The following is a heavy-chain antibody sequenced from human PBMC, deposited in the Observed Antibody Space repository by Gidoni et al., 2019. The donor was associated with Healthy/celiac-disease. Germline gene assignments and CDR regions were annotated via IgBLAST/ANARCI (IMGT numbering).Heavy chain of an antibody. CDR1: GFTFSSYG. J-gene: IGHJ5*02. V-gene: IGHV3-33*01. CDR3: ARSRRPGVGFDP. Sequence: QVQLVASGGGVVQPGRSLRLSCAASGFTFSSYGMHWVRQAPGKGLEWVAVIWYDGSNKYYADSVKGRFTISRDNSKNTLYLQMNSLRAEDTAVYYCARSRRPGVGFDPWGQGTLVTVSS. D-gene: IGHD2-15*01. CDR2: IWYDGSNK.